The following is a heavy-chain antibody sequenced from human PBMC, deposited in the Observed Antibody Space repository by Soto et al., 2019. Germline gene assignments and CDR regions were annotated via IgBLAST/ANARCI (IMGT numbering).Heavy chain of an antibody. CDR1: GFTFSSYG. V-gene: IGHV3-33*01. Sequence: SLRLSCAASGFTFSSYGMHWVRQAPGKGLEWVAVIWYDGSNKYYADSVKGRFTISRDNSKNTLYLQMNSLRAEDTAVYYCARDRWLLHAFDNWGQGTMVTVSS. CDR3: ARDRWLLHAFDN. CDR2: IWYDGSNK. J-gene: IGHJ3*02. D-gene: IGHD2-15*01.